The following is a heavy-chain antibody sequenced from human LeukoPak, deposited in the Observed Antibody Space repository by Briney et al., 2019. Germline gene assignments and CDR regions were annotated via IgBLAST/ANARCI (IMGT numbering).Heavy chain of an antibody. CDR3: AKRGWVSSSWYFDY. CDR2: ISGSGGST. Sequence: GGSLRLSCAASEFTFSSYAMSWVRQAPGKGLEWVSAISGSGGSTYYADSVKGRFTISRDNSKNTLYLQMNSLRAEDTAVYYCAKRGWVSSSWYFDYWGQGTLVTVSS. CDR1: EFTFSSYA. V-gene: IGHV3-23*01. J-gene: IGHJ4*02. D-gene: IGHD6-13*01.